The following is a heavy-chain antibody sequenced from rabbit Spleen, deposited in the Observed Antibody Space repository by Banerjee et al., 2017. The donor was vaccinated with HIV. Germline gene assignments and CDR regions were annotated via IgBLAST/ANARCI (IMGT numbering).Heavy chain of an antibody. CDR1: AFSFSSSDY. D-gene: IGHD4-1*01. V-gene: IGHV1S40*01. J-gene: IGHJ4*01. Sequence: QSLEESGGDLVKPGASLTLTCTASAFSFSSSDYMCWVRQAPGKGLEWISCIAGSSSGFAYSATWAKGRFTCSKTSSTTVTLQMTSLTVADTATYFCARETSSGWGIVSFYFSLWGPGTLVTVS. CDR2: IAGSSSGFA. CDR3: ARETSSGWGIVSFYFSL.